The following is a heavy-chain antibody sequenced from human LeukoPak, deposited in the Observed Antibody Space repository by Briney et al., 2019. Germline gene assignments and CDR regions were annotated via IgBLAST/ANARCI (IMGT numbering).Heavy chain of an antibody. J-gene: IGHJ4*02. CDR3: ARLGYCSSTSCYAGGDY. CDR2: IYYSGST. D-gene: IGHD2-2*01. Sequence: SETLSLTCTVSGGSISSYYWSWIRQPPGKGLEWIGYIYYSGSTYYNPSLKSRVTISVDTSKNQFSLKLSSVTAADTAVYYCARLGYCSSTSCYAGGDYWGQGTLVTVSS. CDR1: GGSISSYY. V-gene: IGHV4-59*12.